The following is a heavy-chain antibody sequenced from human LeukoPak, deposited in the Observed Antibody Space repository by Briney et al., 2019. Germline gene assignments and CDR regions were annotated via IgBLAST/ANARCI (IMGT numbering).Heavy chain of an antibody. D-gene: IGHD1-14*01. CDR2: IGTSGADI. V-gene: IGHV3-23*01. CDR1: GFTFSSYV. J-gene: IGHJ4*02. Sequence: GGSLRLSCAASGFTFSSYVMIWVRQPPGKGLEWVSVIGTSGADIYYADSVKGRFSISRDNSKNTLSLQMNSLRVDDTAVYYCAINPNMVSGYWGQGTLVTVSS. CDR3: AINPNMVSGY.